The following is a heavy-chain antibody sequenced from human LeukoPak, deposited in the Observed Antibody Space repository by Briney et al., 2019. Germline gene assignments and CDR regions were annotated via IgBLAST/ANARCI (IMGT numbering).Heavy chain of an antibody. CDR3: ARGVYTSSWADNWFDP. V-gene: IGHV3-48*03. D-gene: IGHD6-6*01. J-gene: IGHJ5*02. CDR1: GXTFSSYA. Sequence: GGSLRLSCAASGXTFSSYAMNWVRQAPGKGLEWVSYITTSGSTIYYADSVKGRFTISRDNAKNSLYLQMHSLRAEDTAVYYCARGVYTSSWADNWFDPWGQGTLVTVSS. CDR2: ITTSGSTI.